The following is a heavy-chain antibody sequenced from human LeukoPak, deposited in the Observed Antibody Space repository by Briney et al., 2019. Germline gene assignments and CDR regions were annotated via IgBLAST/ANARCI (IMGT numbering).Heavy chain of an antibody. D-gene: IGHD3-16*02. Sequence: SETLSLTCAVYGGSFSGYYWSWIRQPPGKGLEWIGEINHSGSTNYNPSLKSRVTISVDTSKNQFSLKLSSVTAADTAVYYCARPPWGDYVWGSYRLKNWYFDLWGRGTLVTVSS. CDR3: ARPPWGDYVWGSYRLKNWYFDL. J-gene: IGHJ2*01. CDR1: GGSFSGYY. V-gene: IGHV4-34*01. CDR2: INHSGST.